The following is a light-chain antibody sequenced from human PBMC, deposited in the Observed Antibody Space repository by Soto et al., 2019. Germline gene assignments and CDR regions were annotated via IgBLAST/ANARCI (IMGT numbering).Light chain of an antibody. CDR2: EVT. CDR3: CLFAGGYASV. V-gene: IGLV2-14*01. CDR1: SGDIGSYNR. J-gene: IGLJ1*01. Sequence: QSVLTQPASVTGSPGQSITISCTGTSGDIGSYNRLSWYQQQPGKAPRLIIYEVTDQPSGVSTRFSGSKSGNTASLTISGPEAERDSVYLSCLFAGGYASVFGAGTKVTVL.